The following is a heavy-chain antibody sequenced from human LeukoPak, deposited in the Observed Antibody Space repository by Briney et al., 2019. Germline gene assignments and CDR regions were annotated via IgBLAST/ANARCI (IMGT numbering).Heavy chain of an antibody. CDR2: ISGSGGGT. J-gene: IGHJ4*02. Sequence: PGGSLRLSCAASGFTFSSYVMSWVRQAPGKGLEWVSSISGSGGGTYYADSVKGRFTISRDNSKNTLYLQMNSLRAEDTAVYYCAKVPGYMVRGVIMERQYCFDYWGQGTLVTVSS. CDR3: AKVPGYMVRGVIMERQYCFDY. V-gene: IGHV3-23*01. CDR1: GFTFSSYV. D-gene: IGHD3-10*01.